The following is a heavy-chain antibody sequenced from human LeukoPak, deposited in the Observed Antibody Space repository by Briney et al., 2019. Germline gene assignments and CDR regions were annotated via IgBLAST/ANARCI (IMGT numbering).Heavy chain of an antibody. CDR1: GGTFSSYA. J-gene: IGHJ4*02. CDR2: IIPLFGTA. Sequence: SVKVSCKASGGTFSSYAISWVRQAPGQGLEWMGRIIPLFGTANYAQKFQGRVTITTDESTSTAYMELSSLRSEDTAVYYCARRRESSGLIFDYWGQGTLVTVSS. D-gene: IGHD6-19*01. CDR3: ARRRESSGLIFDY. V-gene: IGHV1-69*05.